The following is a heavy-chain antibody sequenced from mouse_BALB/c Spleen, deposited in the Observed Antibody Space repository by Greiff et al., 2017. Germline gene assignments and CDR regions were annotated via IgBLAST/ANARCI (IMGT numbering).Heavy chain of an antibody. Sequence: EVQLQQSGAELVKPGASVKLSCTASGFNIKDTYMHWVKQRPEQGLEWIGRIDPANGNTKYDPKFQGKATITADTSSNTAYLQLSSLTSEDTAVYYCARTFITTVEYYFDYWGQGTTLTVSS. CDR2: IDPANGNT. CDR1: GFNIKDTY. J-gene: IGHJ2*01. V-gene: IGHV14-3*02. D-gene: IGHD1-1*01. CDR3: ARTFITTVEYYFDY.